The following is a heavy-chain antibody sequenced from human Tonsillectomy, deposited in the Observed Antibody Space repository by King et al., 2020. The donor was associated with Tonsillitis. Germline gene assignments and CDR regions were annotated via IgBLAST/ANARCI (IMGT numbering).Heavy chain of an antibody. Sequence: VQLVESGGGLVQPGGSLRLSCAASGFTFDSYAMSWVRQAPGKGLEWVSSISGSGGTTYHADSVKGRFTISRDNSKNTLDLQMNSLRADDTAVYYCAKDTQFYFGPYFDSSGQGTLVTVSS. CDR1: GFTFDSYA. CDR2: ISGSGGTT. CDR3: AKDTQFYFGPYFDS. V-gene: IGHV3-23*04. D-gene: IGHD3-10*01. J-gene: IGHJ4*02.